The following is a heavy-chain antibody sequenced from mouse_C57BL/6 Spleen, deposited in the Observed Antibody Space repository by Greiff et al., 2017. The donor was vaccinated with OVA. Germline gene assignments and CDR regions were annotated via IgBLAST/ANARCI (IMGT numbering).Heavy chain of an antibody. D-gene: IGHD2-4*01. Sequence: VKLPQSGAELARPGASVKLSCKASGYTFTSYGISWVKQRTGQGLEWIGEIYPRSGNTYYNEKFKGKATLTADKSSSTAYMELRSLTSEDSAVYFCARSYDYDQAWFAYWGQGTLVTVSA. V-gene: IGHV1-81*01. CDR3: ARSYDYDQAWFAY. CDR2: IYPRSGNT. J-gene: IGHJ3*01. CDR1: GYTFTSYG.